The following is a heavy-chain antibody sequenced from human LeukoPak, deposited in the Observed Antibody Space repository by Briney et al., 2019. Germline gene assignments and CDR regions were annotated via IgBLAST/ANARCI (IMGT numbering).Heavy chain of an antibody. J-gene: IGHJ6*02. CDR1: GGSISSSNW. CDR2: IYHSGST. Sequence: PSETPSLTCAVSGGSISSSNWWSWVRQPPGKGLEWIGEIYHSGSTNYNPSLKSRVTISVDKSKNQFSLELSSVTAADTAVYYCARGSGYRAYYYYYGMDVWGQGTTVTVSS. D-gene: IGHD5-12*01. CDR3: ARGSGYRAYYYYYGMDV. V-gene: IGHV4-4*02.